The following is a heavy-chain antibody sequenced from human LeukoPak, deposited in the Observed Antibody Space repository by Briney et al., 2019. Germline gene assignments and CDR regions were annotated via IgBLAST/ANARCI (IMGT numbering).Heavy chain of an antibody. Sequence: GGSLRLSCAASRFTFSSYAMSWVRQATGKGLEWVSAITGSGGSTYYADSLKGRFIISRDNSKNTLYLQMNSLRAEDTAVYYCAKGPGPGYFYYYMDVWGKGTTVTVSS. V-gene: IGHV3-23*01. CDR2: ITGSGGST. CDR3: AKGPGPGYFYYYMDV. J-gene: IGHJ6*03. CDR1: RFTFSSYA.